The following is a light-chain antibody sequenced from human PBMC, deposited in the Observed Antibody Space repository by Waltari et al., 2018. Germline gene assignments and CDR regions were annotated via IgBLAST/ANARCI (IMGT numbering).Light chain of an antibody. CDR2: DVS. CDR3: SSYISSSTLEL. Sequence: QSALTQPASVSGSHGPSITISCTGTSRDVGAYNYVSWYQQHPGKAPKLMIFDVSNRPSGVSNRFSGSKSGNTASLTISGLQAEDEADYYCSSYISSSTLELFGGGTSLTVL. V-gene: IGLV2-14*03. CDR1: SRDVGAYNY. J-gene: IGLJ2*01.